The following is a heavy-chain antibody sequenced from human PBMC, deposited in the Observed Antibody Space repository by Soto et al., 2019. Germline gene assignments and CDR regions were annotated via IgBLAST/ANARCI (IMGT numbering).Heavy chain of an antibody. V-gene: IGHV1-8*01. D-gene: IGHD2-15*01. CDR3: ARSPILIYCRGSSCSVQYYYDMDV. CDR2: MNPNSGNT. J-gene: IGHJ6*03. CDR1: GYTFTSYD. Sequence: ALVKVSCKASGYTFTSYDINWVRQATGQGLEWMGWMNPNSGNTGYAQKFQGRVTMTRTTSISTAYMELSSLRSADTAVYYCARSPILIYCRGSSCSVQYYYDMDVWGKGSTLTISS.